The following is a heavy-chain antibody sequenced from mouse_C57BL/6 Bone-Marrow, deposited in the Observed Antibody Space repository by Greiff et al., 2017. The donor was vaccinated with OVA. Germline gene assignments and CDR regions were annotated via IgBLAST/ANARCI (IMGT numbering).Heavy chain of an antibody. J-gene: IGHJ2*01. CDR1: GFTFSSYG. Sequence: EVMLVESGGDLVKPGGSLKLSCAASGFTFSSYGMSWVRQTPDKRLEWVATISSGGSYTYYPDSVKGRFTISRDNAKNTLYLQMSSLKSEDTAMYYCARHYYGSSYYWGQGTTLTGSS. V-gene: IGHV5-6*01. CDR3: ARHYYGSSYY. D-gene: IGHD1-1*01. CDR2: ISSGGSYT.